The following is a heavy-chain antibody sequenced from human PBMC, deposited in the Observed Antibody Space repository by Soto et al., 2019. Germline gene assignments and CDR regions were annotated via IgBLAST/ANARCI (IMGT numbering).Heavy chain of an antibody. Sequence: GGSLRLSCAASGFTFSSYAMSWVRQAPGKGLEWVSAISGSGGSTYYADSVKGRFTISRDNSKNTLYLQMNSLRAEDTAVYYCAKDRRVTIFGVVMPAGGYGMDVWGQGTTVTVSS. J-gene: IGHJ6*02. CDR3: AKDRRVTIFGVVMPAGGYGMDV. CDR1: GFTFSSYA. V-gene: IGHV3-23*01. D-gene: IGHD3-3*01. CDR2: ISGSGGST.